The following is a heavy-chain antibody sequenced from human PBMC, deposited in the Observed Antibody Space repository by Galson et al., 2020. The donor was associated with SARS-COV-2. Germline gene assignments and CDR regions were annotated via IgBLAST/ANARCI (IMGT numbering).Heavy chain of an antibody. J-gene: IGHJ3*02. CDR1: GYTFTSYY. V-gene: IGHV1-2*04. CDR2: ISPDSGGT. Sequence: ASVKVSCKASGYTFTSYYMHWVRQAPGQGLEWMGSISPDSGGTHYAQKFQGWVTMTRDTSISTAYMELNRLRSDDTAVYYCASCADKGAFGIWGQGTMVTVSS. CDR3: ASCADKGAFGI.